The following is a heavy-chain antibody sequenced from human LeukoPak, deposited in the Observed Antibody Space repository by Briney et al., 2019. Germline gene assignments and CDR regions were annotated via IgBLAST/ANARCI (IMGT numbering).Heavy chain of an antibody. CDR3: ATDLLRRRLLAAAGKKILDY. D-gene: IGHD6-13*01. CDR2: FDPEDGET. V-gene: IGHV1-24*01. Sequence: ASVKVSCKVSGYTLTELSMHWVRQAPGKGLEWMGGFDPEDGETIYAQKFQGRVTVTEDTSTDTAYMELSSLRSEDTAVYYCATDLLRRRLLAAAGKKILDYWGQGTLVTVSS. CDR1: GYTLTELS. J-gene: IGHJ4*02.